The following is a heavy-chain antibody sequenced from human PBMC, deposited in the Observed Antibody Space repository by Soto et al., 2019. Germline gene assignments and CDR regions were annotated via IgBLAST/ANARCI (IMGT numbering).Heavy chain of an antibody. CDR2: IYPGDSDT. CDR3: ARHPYSSGWFGDYYYYGMDV. D-gene: IGHD6-19*01. V-gene: IGHV5-51*01. J-gene: IGHJ6*02. CDR1: GYSFTSYW. Sequence: GKSLKISCKGSGYSFTSYWIGWVRQMPGKGLEWMGIIYPGDSDTRYSPSFQGQVTISADKSISTAYLQWSSLKASDTAMYYCARHPYSSGWFGDYYYYGMDVWGQGTTVTVSS.